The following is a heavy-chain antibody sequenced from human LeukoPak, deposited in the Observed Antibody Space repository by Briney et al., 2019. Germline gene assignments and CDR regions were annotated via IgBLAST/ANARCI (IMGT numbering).Heavy chain of an antibody. CDR3: ARGRTDVVINDHYYFDY. CDR2: IKQDGSEK. CDR1: GFTFSSYW. D-gene: IGHD3-22*01. V-gene: IGHV3-7*01. Sequence: GGSLRLSCAASGFTFSSYWMSWVRQAPGKGLEWVANIKQDGSEKYYVDSVKGRFTISRDNAKNSLYLQMNSLRAEDTAVYYCARGRTDVVINDHYYFDYWGQGTLVTVSS. J-gene: IGHJ4*02.